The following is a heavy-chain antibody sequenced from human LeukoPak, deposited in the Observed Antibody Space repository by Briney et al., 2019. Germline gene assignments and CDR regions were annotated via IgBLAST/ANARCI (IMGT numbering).Heavy chain of an antibody. CDR3: AKRGIVIRAVIIIGFHKEAYYFDY. CDR2: ISERGGST. V-gene: IGHV3-23*01. J-gene: IGHJ4*02. CDR1: GITLSNYG. Sequence: RLGGSLRLSCVVSGITLSNYGMSWVRQAPGKGLEWVSGISERGGSTNYADSVKGRFIISRDTSKNTVYLQMNSLRVEDTAVYFCAKRGIVIRAVIIIGFHKEAYYFDYWGQGILVTVSS. D-gene: IGHD3-10*01.